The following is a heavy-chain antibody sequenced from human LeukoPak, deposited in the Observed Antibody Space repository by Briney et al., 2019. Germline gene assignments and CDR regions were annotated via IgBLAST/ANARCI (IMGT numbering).Heavy chain of an antibody. J-gene: IGHJ5*02. CDR2: IRFDGSNK. Sequence: GGSLRLSCAASGFTFSNYGVHWVRQAPGKGLEWVSFIRFDGSNKYYADSVKGRFTISRDNSKNTLYLQMNSLRAEDTAVYYCAKEEVDPWGQGTLVTVSS. CDR3: AKEEVDP. CDR1: GFTFSNYG. V-gene: IGHV3-30*02.